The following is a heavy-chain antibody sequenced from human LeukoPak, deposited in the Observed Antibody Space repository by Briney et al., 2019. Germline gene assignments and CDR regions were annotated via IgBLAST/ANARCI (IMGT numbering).Heavy chain of an antibody. CDR1: GFTFSSYE. V-gene: IGHV3-48*03. J-gene: IGHJ4*02. CDR3: ARVSQQLTYFDY. CDR2: ISSSGSTI. Sequence: GGSLRFSCAASGFTFSSYEMNWVRQAPGKGLEWVSYISSSGSTIYYADSVKGRFTISRDNAKNSLYLQMNSLRAEDTAVYYCARVSQQLTYFDYWGQGTLVTVSS. D-gene: IGHD6-13*01.